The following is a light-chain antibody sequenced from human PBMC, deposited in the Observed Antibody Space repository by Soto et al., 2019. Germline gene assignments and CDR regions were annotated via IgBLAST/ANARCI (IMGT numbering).Light chain of an antibody. Sequence: EIVMTQSPATLSVSPGERATLSCRAIQTVSVNLAWYQQKPGQAPRLLIYGASTRATGVPGRFSGSGSGTEFTLTISSLQSEDFAVYYCQQYNDWPPFTFGPGTRVDIK. V-gene: IGKV3-15*01. CDR1: QTVSVN. CDR2: GAS. CDR3: QQYNDWPPFT. J-gene: IGKJ3*01.